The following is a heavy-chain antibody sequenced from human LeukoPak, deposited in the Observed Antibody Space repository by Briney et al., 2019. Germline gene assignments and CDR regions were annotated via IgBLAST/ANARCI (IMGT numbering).Heavy chain of an antibody. D-gene: IGHD3-10*01. V-gene: IGHV1-8*01. Sequence: ASVKVSCKASGYTFTSYDINWVRQATGQGLEWMGWMNPNSGNTGYAQKFQGRVTTTRNTSISTAYMELSSLRSEDTAVYYCARGAILLWFGELRYNWFDPWGQGTLVTVSS. CDR3: ARGAILLWFGELRYNWFDP. CDR1: GYTFTSYD. CDR2: MNPNSGNT. J-gene: IGHJ5*02.